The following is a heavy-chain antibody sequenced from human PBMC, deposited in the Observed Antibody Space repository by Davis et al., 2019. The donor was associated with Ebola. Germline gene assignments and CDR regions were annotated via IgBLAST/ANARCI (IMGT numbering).Heavy chain of an antibody. D-gene: IGHD1-26*01. CDR3: ARTSIVGTTTTASDI. J-gene: IGHJ3*02. V-gene: IGHV1-18*01. CDR1: GYSLKNYA. CDR2: ISAYNGNT. Sequence: ASVPVSCMASGYSLKNYAISSVRQAPGQGLEWMGWISAYNGNTNSAQKVQGRVTMTTDTSTGTAYLELRSLRSDDTAVYFCARTSIVGTTTTASDIWGEGTLVTVSS.